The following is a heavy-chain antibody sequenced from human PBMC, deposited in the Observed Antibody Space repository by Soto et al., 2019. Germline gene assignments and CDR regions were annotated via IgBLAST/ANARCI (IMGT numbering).Heavy chain of an antibody. J-gene: IGHJ3*02. V-gene: IGHV1-3*01. D-gene: IGHD2-21*01. CDR1: GYTFSSFA. Sequence: QVHLVQSGAEVKKPGASVKVSCEASGYTFSSFAMHWVRQAPGQRLEWMGRINAGNGNTKYSQMFQGRVTGTSDTSAGKAYLGLSNVRSEDTAVYYCARYAYCGGGACYDLDIWGQGTMVTVSS. CDR3: ARYAYCGGGACYDLDI. CDR2: INAGNGNT.